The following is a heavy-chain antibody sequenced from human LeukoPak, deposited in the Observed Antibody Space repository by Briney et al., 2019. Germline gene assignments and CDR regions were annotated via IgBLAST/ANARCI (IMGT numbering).Heavy chain of an antibody. Sequence: PGGSLKLSCAASGFTFSGSAMHWVRQASGKGLEWVGRIRSKANSYATAYAASVKGRFTISRDDSKNTTYLQMNSLKTEDTAVYYCARVLAAAGNNWFDPWGQGTLVTVSS. V-gene: IGHV3-73*01. J-gene: IGHJ5*02. CDR3: ARVLAAAGNNWFDP. D-gene: IGHD6-13*01. CDR2: IRSKANSYAT. CDR1: GFTFSGSA.